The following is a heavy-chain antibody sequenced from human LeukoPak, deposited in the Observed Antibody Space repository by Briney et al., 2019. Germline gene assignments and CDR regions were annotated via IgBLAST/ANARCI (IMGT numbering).Heavy chain of an antibody. CDR1: GFTFSSYA. V-gene: IGHV3-23*01. D-gene: IGHD3-9*01. CDR2: ISGSGGST. J-gene: IGHJ4*02. CDR3: AKDQGTYYDILTGYYVNYYFDY. Sequence: GGSLRLSCAASGFTFSSYAMSWVRQAPGKGLEWVSAISGSGGSTYYADSVKGRFTISRDNSKNTLYLQMNSLRAEDTAVYYCAKDQGTYYDILTGYYVNYYFDYWGQGTLVTVSS.